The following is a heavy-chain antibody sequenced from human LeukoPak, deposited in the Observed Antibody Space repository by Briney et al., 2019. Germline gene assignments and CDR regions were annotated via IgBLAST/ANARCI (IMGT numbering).Heavy chain of an antibody. CDR3: ARHVLVPAAASLDV. D-gene: IGHD2-2*01. CDR1: GGSISSYY. Sequence: SETLSLTCTVSGGSISSYYWSWIRQPPGKGLEWIGYIYYSGSTNYNPSLKSRVTISVDTSKNQFSLKLSSVTAADTAVYYCARHVLVPAAASLDVWGKGTTVTVSS. CDR2: IYYSGST. J-gene: IGHJ6*04. V-gene: IGHV4-59*01.